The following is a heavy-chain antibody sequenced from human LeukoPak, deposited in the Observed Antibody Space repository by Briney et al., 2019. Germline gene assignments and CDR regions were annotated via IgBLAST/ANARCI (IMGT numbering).Heavy chain of an antibody. CDR3: ARSTNGSYVFDY. CDR2: IKPDGSEG. D-gene: IGHD2-8*01. V-gene: IGHV3-7*03. CDR1: GFTLSRHW. J-gene: IGHJ4*02. Sequence: PGGSLTLSCAASGFTLSRHWMTWVRQAPGKGLEWVASIKPDGSEGYYVDSVKGRFTISRDNAKNSVYLQMNSLRAEDTAVFYCARSTNGSYVFDYWGQGTLVTVSS.